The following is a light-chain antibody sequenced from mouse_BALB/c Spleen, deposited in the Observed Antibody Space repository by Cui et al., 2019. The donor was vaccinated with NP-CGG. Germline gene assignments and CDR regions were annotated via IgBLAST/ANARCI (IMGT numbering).Light chain of an antibody. V-gene: IGLV1*01. CDR3: ALWYSNHWV. Sequence: QAVVTQESALTTSHGETVTLTCRSSTGAVTTSNYANWVQEKPDHLFTGLMGGTNNRAPGIPARFSGSLIGDKAALTITGAQTEDETIYFCALWYSNHWVFGGGTKLTVL. CDR2: GTN. CDR1: TGAVTTSNY. J-gene: IGLJ1*01.